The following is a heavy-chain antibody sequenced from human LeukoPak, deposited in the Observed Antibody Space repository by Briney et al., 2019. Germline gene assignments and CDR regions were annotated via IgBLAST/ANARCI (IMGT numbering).Heavy chain of an antibody. Sequence: PGGSLRLSCAASGFTFSIYAMSWVRQAPGKGLEWVSSIIGSGASTYYADSVKGRFTISRDNSKNTLYLQMNSLRAEDTAVYYCASPPPVDYDFSDYWGQGTLVTVSS. CDR1: GFTFSIYA. CDR3: ASPPPVDYDFSDY. J-gene: IGHJ4*02. CDR2: IIGSGAST. D-gene: IGHD3-3*01. V-gene: IGHV3-23*01.